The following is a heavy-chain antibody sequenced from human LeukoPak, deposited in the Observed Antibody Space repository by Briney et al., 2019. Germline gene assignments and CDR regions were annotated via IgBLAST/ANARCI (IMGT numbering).Heavy chain of an antibody. J-gene: IGHJ3*02. D-gene: IGHD2-21*02. Sequence: GGSLRLSCAASGFTFSNYGMHWVRQAPGKGLEWVSSISSSSSYIYYADSVKGRFTISRDNAKNSLYLQMNSLRAEDTAVYYCAREGGAYCGGDCWQDAFDIWGQGTMVTVSS. V-gene: IGHV3-21*01. CDR1: GFTFSNYG. CDR2: ISSSSSYI. CDR3: AREGGAYCGGDCWQDAFDI.